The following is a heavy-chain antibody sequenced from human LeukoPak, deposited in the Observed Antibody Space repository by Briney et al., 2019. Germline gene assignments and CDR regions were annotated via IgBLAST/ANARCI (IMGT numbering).Heavy chain of an antibody. CDR1: GFTFSSYA. Sequence: PGGSLRLSCAASGFTFSSYAMHWVRQAPGKGLEWVAVISYDGSNKYYADSVKGRFTISRDNSKNTLYLQMNSLRAEDTAVYYCARDPSASPQTNYGSGSKLYYFDYWGQGTLVTVSS. J-gene: IGHJ4*02. V-gene: IGHV3-30-3*01. CDR3: ARDPSASPQTNYGSGSKLYYFDY. CDR2: ISYDGSNK. D-gene: IGHD3-10*01.